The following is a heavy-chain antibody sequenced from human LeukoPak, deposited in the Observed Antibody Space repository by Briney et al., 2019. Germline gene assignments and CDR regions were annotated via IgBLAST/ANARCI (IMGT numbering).Heavy chain of an antibody. CDR2: ISSSSSYI. Sequence: GGSLRLSCAASGFTFSSYEMNWVRQAPGKGLEWVSSISSSSSYIYYADSVKGRFTISRDNAKNSLYLQMNSLRAEDTAVYYCARALAVAGTVDYWGQGTLVTVSS. CDR3: ARALAVAGTVDY. V-gene: IGHV3-21*01. D-gene: IGHD6-19*01. CDR1: GFTFSSYE. J-gene: IGHJ4*02.